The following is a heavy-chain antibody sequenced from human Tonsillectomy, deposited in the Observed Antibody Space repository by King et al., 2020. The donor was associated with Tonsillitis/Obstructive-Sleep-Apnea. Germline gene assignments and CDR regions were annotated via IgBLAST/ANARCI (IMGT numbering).Heavy chain of an antibody. CDR3: VRDWGCSSTSCYYWFDP. D-gene: IGHD2-2*01. CDR1: GGTFSSYA. J-gene: IGHJ5*02. CDR2: IIPILGIT. V-gene: IGHV1-69*09. Sequence: VQLVESGAEVKKPGSSVKVSCKASGGTFSSYAISWVRQAPGQGFEWMGRIIPILGITNYTQKFQGRVTITADKSTSTAYVELSSLRSEDTAVYYCVRDWGCSSTSCYYWFDPWGQGTLVTVSS.